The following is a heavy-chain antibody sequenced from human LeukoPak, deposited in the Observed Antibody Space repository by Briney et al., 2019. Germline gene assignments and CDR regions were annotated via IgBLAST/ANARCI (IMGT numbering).Heavy chain of an antibody. V-gene: IGHV3-43*01. CDR3: AKRLLAIGAGGPWFDP. CDR1: GFTFDDYT. D-gene: IGHD6-13*01. J-gene: IGHJ5*02. CDR2: ITWDGGSS. Sequence: GGSLRLSCAASGFTFDDYTMHWVRQAPGKGLEWVSLITWDGGSSFYADSVRGRFTISRDNSKNTLYLQMNSLKAEDTAVYYCAKRLLAIGAGGPWFDPWGQGTLVTVSS.